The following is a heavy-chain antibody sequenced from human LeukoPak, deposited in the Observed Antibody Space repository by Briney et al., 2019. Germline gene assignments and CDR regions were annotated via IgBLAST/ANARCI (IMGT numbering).Heavy chain of an antibody. V-gene: IGHV3-15*01. D-gene: IGHD5-18*01. CDR3: TTGTWIQLWLADY. Sequence: KPGGSLRLSCAASGFTFSNACMSWVRQAPGKGLEWVGHIKTKTDGGTTDYAAPVKGRFTISGDDSKNTLYLQMNSLKTEDTALYYCTTGTWIQLWLADYWGQGTLVTVSS. CDR2: IKTKTDGGTT. J-gene: IGHJ4*02. CDR1: GFTFSNAC.